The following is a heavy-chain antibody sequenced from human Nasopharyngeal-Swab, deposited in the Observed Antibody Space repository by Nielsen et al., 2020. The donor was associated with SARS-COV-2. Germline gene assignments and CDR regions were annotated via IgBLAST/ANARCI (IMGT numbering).Heavy chain of an antibody. CDR1: GFTFGDYA. V-gene: IGHV3-49*03. Sequence: GESMKISCTASGFTFGDYALSWFSKAPGKGLEWVGFIRSKAYGGTTEYAASVKGRFTISRDDSKSIAYLQMNSLKTEDTSVYYCTRVSGHWYFDRWGRGTLVTVSS. CDR2: IRSKAYGGTT. J-gene: IGHJ2*01. CDR3: TRVSGHWYFDR.